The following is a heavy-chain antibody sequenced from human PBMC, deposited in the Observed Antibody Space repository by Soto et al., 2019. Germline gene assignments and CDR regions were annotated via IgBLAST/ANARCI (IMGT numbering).Heavy chain of an antibody. V-gene: IGHV1-69*13. CDR3: ARDRTVTTYYYYYGMDV. D-gene: IGHD4-17*01. CDR2: IIPIFGTA. J-gene: IGHJ6*02. CDR1: GGTFSSYA. Sequence: SVKVSCKASGGTFSSYAISWVRQAPGQGLEWMGGIIPIFGTANYAQKFQGRVTITADESTSTAYMELSSLRSEDTAVYYCARDRTVTTYYYYYGMDVWGQGTTVTVSS.